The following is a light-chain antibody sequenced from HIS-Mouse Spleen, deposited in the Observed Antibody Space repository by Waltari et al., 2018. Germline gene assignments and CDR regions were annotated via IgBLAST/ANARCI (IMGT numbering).Light chain of an antibody. CDR2: EGS. J-gene: IGLJ3*02. CDR1: SSDVGSYNL. CDR3: CSYAGSSTWV. Sequence: QSALTQPASVSGSPGQSITISCTGTSSDVGSYNLFPWYQQHPGKAPKLMIDEGSKRPSGVSNRFSGSKSGNTASLTISGLQAEDEADYYCCSYAGSSTWVFGGGTKLTVL. V-gene: IGLV2-23*01.